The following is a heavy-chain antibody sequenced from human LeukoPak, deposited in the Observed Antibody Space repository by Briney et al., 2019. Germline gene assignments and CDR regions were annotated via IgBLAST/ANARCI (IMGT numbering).Heavy chain of an antibody. D-gene: IGHD5-18*01. J-gene: IGHJ4*02. V-gene: IGHV3-33*08. CDR1: GFTFSSYA. Sequence: GRSLRLSCAASGFTFSSYAMHWVRQAPGKGLEWVTVIWYDGSNKYYADSVKGRFTISRDNSKNTLYLQMNSLRAEDTAVYYCARADSYGYYFDYWGQGTLVTVSS. CDR2: IWYDGSNK. CDR3: ARADSYGYYFDY.